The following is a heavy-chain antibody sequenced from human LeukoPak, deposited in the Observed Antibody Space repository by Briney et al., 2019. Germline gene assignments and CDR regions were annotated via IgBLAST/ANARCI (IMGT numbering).Heavy chain of an antibody. CDR1: GYTFTGYD. D-gene: IGHD1-26*01. CDR2: MSPNTGDT. Sequence: ASVRVCCKSSGYTFTGYDINWVRQATGQGLEWMGWMSPNTGDTGYAQKFQGRVTMTRNSSIDTAYMELSGLRSEDTAVYYCTRGSLSGSSRDYWGQGTLLTVSS. J-gene: IGHJ4*02. CDR3: TRGSLSGSSRDY. V-gene: IGHV1-8*01.